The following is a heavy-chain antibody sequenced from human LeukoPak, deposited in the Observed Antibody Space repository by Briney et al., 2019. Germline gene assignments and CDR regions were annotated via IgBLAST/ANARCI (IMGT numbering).Heavy chain of an antibody. CDR2: INSGDSSI. CDR3: ARDGDTSGWYAGVY. Sequence: PGGSLRLSCAVSGFIFSSYEMNWVRQAPGKGLEWVSYINSGDSSIYYADSVKGRFTISRDNAKNSLYLQMNSLRAEDTAVYYCARDGDTSGWYAGVYWGQGTLVTVSS. D-gene: IGHD6-19*01. V-gene: IGHV3-48*03. CDR1: GFIFSSYE. J-gene: IGHJ4*02.